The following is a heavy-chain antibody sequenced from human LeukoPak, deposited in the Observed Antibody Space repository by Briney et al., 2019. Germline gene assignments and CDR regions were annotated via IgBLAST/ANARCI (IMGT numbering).Heavy chain of an antibody. V-gene: IGHV3-30*18. CDR1: GFTFSSYG. CDR3: AKEDTELLPDY. J-gene: IGHJ4*02. D-gene: IGHD1-14*01. Sequence: GGSLTLSCAASGFTFSSYGMHWVRQAPGKGLEWVAVISYDGSNKYYADSVKGRFTISRDNSKNTLYLQMNSLRAEDTAVYYCAKEDTELLPDYWGQGTLVTVSS. CDR2: ISYDGSNK.